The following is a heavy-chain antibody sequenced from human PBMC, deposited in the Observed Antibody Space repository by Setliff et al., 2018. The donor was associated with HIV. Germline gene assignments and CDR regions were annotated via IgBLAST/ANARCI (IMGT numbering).Heavy chain of an antibody. Sequence: PSETLSLTCTVSGASISSHYWSWIRQSPGRELEWIGYIYSTGSTNYNPSLQSRVSIPMVASRNQFSLKVTSVTAADTAVYYCARDHVFGSRTGFDPWGPGILVTVSS. J-gene: IGHJ5*02. CDR3: ARDHVFGSRTGFDP. CDR2: IYSTGST. CDR1: GASISSHY. D-gene: IGHD3-10*01. V-gene: IGHV4-59*11.